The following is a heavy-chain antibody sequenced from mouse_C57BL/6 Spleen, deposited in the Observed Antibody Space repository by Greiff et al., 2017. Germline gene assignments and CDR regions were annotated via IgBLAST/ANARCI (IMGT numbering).Heavy chain of an antibody. V-gene: IGHV1-26*01. CDR1: GYTFTDYY. CDR3: ARSPIYYSNPEIYAMDY. J-gene: IGHJ4*01. Sequence: EVQLQQSGPELVKPGASVKISCKASGYTFTDYYMNWVKQSHGKSLEWIGDINPNNGGTSYNQKFKGKATLTVDKSSSTAYMELRSLTSEDSAVYYCARSPIYYSNPEIYAMDYWGQGTSVTVSS. D-gene: IGHD2-5*01. CDR2: INPNNGGT.